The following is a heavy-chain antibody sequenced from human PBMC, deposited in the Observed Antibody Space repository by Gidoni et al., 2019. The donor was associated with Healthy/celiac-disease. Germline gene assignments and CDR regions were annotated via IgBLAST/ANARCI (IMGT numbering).Heavy chain of an antibody. CDR3: ARDGDCSGGSCYPGHDAFDI. V-gene: IGHV3-33*01. CDR1: GFTFSSYG. J-gene: IGHJ3*02. CDR2: IWYDGSNK. Sequence: QVQLVESGGGVVQPGRSLSLSCAASGFTFSSYGMHWVRQAPGKGLEWVAVIWYDGSNKYYADSVKGRFTISRDNSKNTLYLQMNSLRAEDTAVYYCARDGDCSGGSCYPGHDAFDIWGQGTMVTVSS. D-gene: IGHD2-15*01.